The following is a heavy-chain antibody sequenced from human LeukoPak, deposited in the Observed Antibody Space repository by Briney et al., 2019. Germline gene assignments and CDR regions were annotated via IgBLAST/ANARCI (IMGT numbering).Heavy chain of an antibody. J-gene: IGHJ4*02. CDR3: AREYKQWLPAGPFDY. CDR1: GFTFSDYY. CDR2: ISSSGSTI. Sequence: GGSLRLSCAASGFTFSDYYMSWIRQAPGKGLEWVSYISSSGSTIYYADSVKGRFTISRDNAKNSLYLQMNSLRAEDTAVYYCAREYKQWLPAGPFDYWGQGTLVTVSS. D-gene: IGHD6-19*01. V-gene: IGHV3-11*01.